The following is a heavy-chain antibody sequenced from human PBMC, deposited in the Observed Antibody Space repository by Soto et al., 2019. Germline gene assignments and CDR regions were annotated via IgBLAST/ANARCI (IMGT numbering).Heavy chain of an antibody. CDR2: IFYTGST. Sequence: SETLSLTCTVSGGSISSGDYYWSWIRQPPGKGLEWIGCIFYTGSTYYNPSLKSRITISVHTSKSQFSLKLTSVTAADTAVYYCASVTRYCTGGGCNPNWFDPWGQGTLVTVSS. D-gene: IGHD2-8*02. V-gene: IGHV4-30-4*01. CDR1: GGSISSGDYY. J-gene: IGHJ5*02. CDR3: ASVTRYCTGGGCNPNWFDP.